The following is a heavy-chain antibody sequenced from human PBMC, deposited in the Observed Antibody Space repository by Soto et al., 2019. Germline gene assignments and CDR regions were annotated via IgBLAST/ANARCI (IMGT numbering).Heavy chain of an antibody. CDR2: FDPEDGET. J-gene: IGHJ4*02. Sequence: ASVKVSCKVSGYTLTELSMHWVRQAPGKGLEWMGGFDPEDGETIYAQKFQGRVTMTEDTSTDTAYMELSRLRSGDTAVYYCAREPATAKPEGVDFWGQGTLVTVSS. CDR3: AREPATAKPEGVDF. V-gene: IGHV1-24*01. CDR1: GYTLTELS. D-gene: IGHD1-1*01.